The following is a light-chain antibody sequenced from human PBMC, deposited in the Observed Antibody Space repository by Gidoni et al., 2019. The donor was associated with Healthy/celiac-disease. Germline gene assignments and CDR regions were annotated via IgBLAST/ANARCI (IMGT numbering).Light chain of an antibody. Sequence: DIQMTQSPSSLSASGGDRVTSTCRASQSISSYFNWYQQQPGKAPKLLIYAASSLQSGVPSRFSGSGSGTDFTLTISRLQPEAFAPYCCQQSYSTPRTFGPGTKVDIK. V-gene: IGKV1-39*01. CDR1: QSISSY. CDR3: QQSYSTPRT. J-gene: IGKJ3*01. CDR2: AAS.